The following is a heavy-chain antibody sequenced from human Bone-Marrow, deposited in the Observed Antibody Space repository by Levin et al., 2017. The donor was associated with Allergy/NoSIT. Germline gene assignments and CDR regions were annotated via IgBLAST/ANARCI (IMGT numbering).Heavy chain of an antibody. Sequence: SCAASGFTFSDHYMDWVRQAPGKGLEWVGRNRDRAHSYTTEYAASVRGRFSISRDDSENSLYLQMNSLTTEDTAVYYCGRVDSTASYSLAYWGQGTLVTVSS. CDR1: GFTFSDHY. CDR3: GRVDSTASYSLAY. J-gene: IGHJ4*02. CDR2: NRDRAHSYTT. V-gene: IGHV3-72*01. D-gene: IGHD2/OR15-2a*01.